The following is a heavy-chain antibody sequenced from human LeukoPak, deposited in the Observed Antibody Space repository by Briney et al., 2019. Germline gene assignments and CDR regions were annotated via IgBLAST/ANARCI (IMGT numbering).Heavy chain of an antibody. CDR3: ARDRFRFRSGWYGGGTDAFDI. V-gene: IGHV3-21*01. Sequence: GGSLRLSCAASGFTFSSYSMNWVRQAPGKGLEWVSSISSSSSYIYYADSVKGRFTISRDNAKNSLYLQMNSLRAEDTAVYYCARDRFRFRSGWYGGGTDAFDIWGQGTMVTVSS. J-gene: IGHJ3*02. D-gene: IGHD6-19*01. CDR2: ISSSSSYI. CDR1: GFTFSSYS.